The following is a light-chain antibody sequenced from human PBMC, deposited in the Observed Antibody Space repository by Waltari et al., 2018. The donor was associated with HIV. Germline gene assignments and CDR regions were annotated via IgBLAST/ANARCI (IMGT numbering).Light chain of an antibody. CDR1: KRDISDYNY. CDR2: EVT. CDR3: SSFAGTHKL. Sequence: QSALTQSPSASGSPGQSVNISCNGAKRDISDYNYVSWYQQHSDRPPKLIIFEVTKRPSGVPDRFSGSKSGNTASLFVSGLQPEDEATYFCSSFAGTHKLFGGGTKLTVL. V-gene: IGLV2-8*01. J-gene: IGLJ2*01.